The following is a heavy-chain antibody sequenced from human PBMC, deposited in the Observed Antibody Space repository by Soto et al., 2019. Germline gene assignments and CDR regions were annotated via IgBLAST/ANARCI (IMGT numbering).Heavy chain of an antibody. CDR2: IYYSGST. CDR3: ARGRGYSGYDWFDY. V-gene: IGHV4-30-4*01. CDR1: GGSISSGDYY. Sequence: SETLSLTCTVSGGSISSGDYYWSWVRQPPGKGLEWIGYIYYSGSTYYNPSLKSRVTISVDTSKNQFSLKLSSVTAADTAVYYCARGRGYSGYDWFDYWGQGTLVTVSS. J-gene: IGHJ4*02. D-gene: IGHD5-12*01.